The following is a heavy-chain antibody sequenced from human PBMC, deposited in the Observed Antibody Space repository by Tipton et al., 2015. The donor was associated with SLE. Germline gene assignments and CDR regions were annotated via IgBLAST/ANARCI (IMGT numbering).Heavy chain of an antibody. V-gene: IGHV4-39*07. CDR1: GDFMRDSSFH. D-gene: IGHD3-16*01. CDR3: ARHYGGGSLAF. J-gene: IGHJ4*02. CDR2: INNSGRD. Sequence: TLSLTCTASGDFMRDSSFHWGWIRQPPGKGLEWIGSINNSGRDYYNPSLSSRVTISGDTSKNHFSLKLSSVTAADTAIYYCARHYGGGSLAFWGQGTLVTVSS.